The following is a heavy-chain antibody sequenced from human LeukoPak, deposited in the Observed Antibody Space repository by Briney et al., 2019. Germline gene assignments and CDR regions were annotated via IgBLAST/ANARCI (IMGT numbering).Heavy chain of an antibody. CDR3: AKGGSDYDDHGYSFDY. Sequence: GGSLRLSCAASGFTFSSYAMSWIRQAPGKGLEWVSAISSSGGNTYYADSVKGRFTISRDNSKNTLYLQMNSLRAEDTAVYYCAKGGSDYDDHGYSFDYWGQGALVTVSS. CDR2: ISSSGGNT. D-gene: IGHD1-26*01. V-gene: IGHV3-23*01. J-gene: IGHJ4*02. CDR1: GFTFSSYA.